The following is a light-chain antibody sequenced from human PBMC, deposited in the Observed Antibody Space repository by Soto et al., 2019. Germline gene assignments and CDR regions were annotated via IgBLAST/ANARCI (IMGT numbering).Light chain of an antibody. CDR3: QTWVTGIVV. CDR2: LNIDGSH. J-gene: IGLJ2*01. Sequence: QLVLTQSPSASASLGASVKLTCTLSSGHSSYAIAWHQQQPEKGPRYLMNLNIDGSHSKGDGIPDRFSGASAGAERYRTISSLQSEDEADDYCQTWVTGIVVFGGGTKVTAL. CDR1: SGHSSYA. V-gene: IGLV4-69*01.